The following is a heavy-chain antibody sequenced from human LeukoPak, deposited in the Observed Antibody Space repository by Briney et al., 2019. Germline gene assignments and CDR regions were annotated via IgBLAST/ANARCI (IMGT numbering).Heavy chain of an antibody. J-gene: IGHJ6*03. Sequence: SETLSLTCTVSGGSISSSSYYWGWIRQPPGKGLEWIGSIYYSGSTYYNPSLKSRVTISVDTSKNQFSLKLSSVTAADTAVYYCVLVDTAMHYYYYMDVWGKGTTVTISS. V-gene: IGHV4-39*01. D-gene: IGHD5-18*01. CDR2: IYYSGST. CDR1: GGSISSSSYY. CDR3: VLVDTAMHYYYYMDV.